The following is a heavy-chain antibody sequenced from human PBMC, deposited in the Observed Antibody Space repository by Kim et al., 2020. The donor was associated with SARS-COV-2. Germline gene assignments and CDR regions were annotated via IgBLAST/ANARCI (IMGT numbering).Heavy chain of an antibody. Sequence: SGPTLVKPTQTLTLTCTFSGFSLSTSGMCVSWIRQPPGKALEWLALIDWDDDKYYSTSLKTRLTISKDTSKNQVVLTMTNMDPVDTATYYCARNGGGWPRMDAFGIWGQGTMVTVSS. D-gene: IGHD6-19*01. V-gene: IGHV2-70*01. J-gene: IGHJ3*02. CDR1: GFSLSTSGMC. CDR3: ARNGGGWPRMDAFGI. CDR2: IDWDDDK.